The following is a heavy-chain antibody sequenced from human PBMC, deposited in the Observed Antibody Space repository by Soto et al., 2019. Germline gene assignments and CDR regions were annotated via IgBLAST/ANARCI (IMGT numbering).Heavy chain of an antibody. Sequence: QVQLVESGGGVVQPGRSLRLSCAASGFTFSSYGMHWVRQAPGKGLEWVAVIWYDGSNKYYADSVKGRFTISRDNSKNTLYLQMNSLRAEDTAVYYCARDGESGTTLDYWGQGTLVTVSS. V-gene: IGHV3-33*01. D-gene: IGHD1-1*01. CDR1: GFTFSSYG. J-gene: IGHJ4*02. CDR3: ARDGESGTTLDY. CDR2: IWYDGSNK.